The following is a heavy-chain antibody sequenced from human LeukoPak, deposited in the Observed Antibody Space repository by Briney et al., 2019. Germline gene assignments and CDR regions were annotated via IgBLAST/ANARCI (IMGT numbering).Heavy chain of an antibody. Sequence: PGRSLRLSCAASGFTFDDYAMHWVRQAPGKGLEWVSGISWNSGSIGYADSVKGRFTISRDNAKNSLYLQMNSLRAEDTALYYCAKDGSYCSSTSCYYYYYMDVWGKGTTVTVSS. CDR1: GFTFDDYA. D-gene: IGHD2-2*01. CDR3: AKDGSYCSSTSCYYYYYMDV. V-gene: IGHV3-9*01. J-gene: IGHJ6*03. CDR2: ISWNSGSI.